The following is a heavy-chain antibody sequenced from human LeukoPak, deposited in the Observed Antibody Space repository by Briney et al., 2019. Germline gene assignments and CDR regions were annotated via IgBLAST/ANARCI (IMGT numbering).Heavy chain of an antibody. Sequence: PGGSLRLSCAASGFTFSSYAMHWVRQAPGKGLEYVSAINSNGDSTFYANSVKGRFTISRDNSKNTLYLQMGSLRAEDMAVYYCARRGYAYAYDYWGRGTLVSVSS. J-gene: IGHJ4*02. CDR1: GFTFSSYA. CDR2: INSNGDST. V-gene: IGHV3-64*01. D-gene: IGHD5-18*01. CDR3: ARRGYAYAYDY.